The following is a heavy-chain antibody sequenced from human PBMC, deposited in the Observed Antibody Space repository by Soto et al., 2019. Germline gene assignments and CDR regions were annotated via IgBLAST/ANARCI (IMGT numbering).Heavy chain of an antibody. V-gene: IGHV3-48*02. Sequence: GGSLRLSCAASGFTFSSYSMNWVRQAPGKGLEWVSYISSSSSTIYYADSVKGRFTISRDNAKNSLYLQMNSLRDEDTAVYYYARDSPYYYASSGYAAVFDYWGKGTLVTVSS. J-gene: IGHJ4*02. CDR2: ISSSSSTI. CDR1: GFTFSSYS. D-gene: IGHD3-22*01. CDR3: ARDSPYYYASSGYAAVFDY.